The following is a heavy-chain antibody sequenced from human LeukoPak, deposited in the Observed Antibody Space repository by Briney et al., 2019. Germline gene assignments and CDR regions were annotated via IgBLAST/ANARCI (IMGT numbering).Heavy chain of an antibody. CDR3: ARDESTLRGVITPPYIWFDP. CDR2: ITPIPGIA. J-gene: IGHJ5*02. CDR1: GGTLSSYT. V-gene: IGHV1-69*04. D-gene: IGHD3-10*01. Sequence: SVKVSCKASGGTLSSYTISWVRQAPGQGREWMGRITPIPGIANYAQKFQGRVTITADKSTSTAYMELSSLRSEDTAVYYCARDESTLRGVITPPYIWFDPWGQGTLVTVSS.